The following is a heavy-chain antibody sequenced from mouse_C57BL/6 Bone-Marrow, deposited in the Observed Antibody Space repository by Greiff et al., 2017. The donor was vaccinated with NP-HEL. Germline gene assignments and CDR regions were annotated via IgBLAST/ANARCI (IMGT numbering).Heavy chain of an antibody. J-gene: IGHJ1*03. V-gene: IGHV5-4*01. CDR1: GFTFSSYA. CDR3: ARDPSYGNYRGYFDV. Sequence: DVHLVESGGGLVKPGGSLKLSCAASGFTFSSYAMSWVRQTPEKRLEWVATISDGGSYTYYPDNVKGRFTISRDNAKNNLYLQMSHLKSEDTAMYYCARDPSYGNYRGYFDVWGTGTTVTVSS. CDR2: ISDGGSYT. D-gene: IGHD2-1*01.